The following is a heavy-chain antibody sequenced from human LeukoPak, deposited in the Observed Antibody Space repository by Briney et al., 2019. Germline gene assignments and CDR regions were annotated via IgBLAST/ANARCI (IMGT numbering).Heavy chain of an antibody. J-gene: IGHJ3*02. D-gene: IGHD1-26*01. CDR2: ISWNSGSI. CDR1: GFTFDDYA. Sequence: GGSLRLSCAASGFTFDDYAMHWVRQAPGKGLEWASGISWNSGSIGYADSVKGRFTISRDNAKNSLYLQMNSLRAEDTAVYYCAKGRGSYYAPPNDAFDIWGQGTMVTVSS. CDR3: AKGRGSYYAPPNDAFDI. V-gene: IGHV3-9*01.